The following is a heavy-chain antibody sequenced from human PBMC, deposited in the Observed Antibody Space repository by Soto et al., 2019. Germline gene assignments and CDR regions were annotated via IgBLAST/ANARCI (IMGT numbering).Heavy chain of an antibody. CDR1: GGSISSGDYY. Sequence: SETKSLTCTVSGGSISSGDYYWSWIRKPPGKGLEWIGYIYYSGSTYYNPSLKSRVTISADTSKNQFSLKLSSVTAEDTALYYCARGLNKAALSFEYWGQGTLVTGSS. CDR2: IYYSGST. CDR3: ARGLNKAALSFEY. J-gene: IGHJ4*01. V-gene: IGHV4-30-4*01. D-gene: IGHD6-25*01.